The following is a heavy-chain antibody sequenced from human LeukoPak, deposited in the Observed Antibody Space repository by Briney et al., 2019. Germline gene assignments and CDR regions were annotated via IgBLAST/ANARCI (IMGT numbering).Heavy chain of an antibody. CDR1: GFTFSSYA. CDR3: AKDATGDSYGYVDY. V-gene: IGHV3-21*01. J-gene: IGHJ4*02. Sequence: GGTLRLSCTASGFTFSSYAMSWVRQAPGKGLEWVSSISSSSSYIYYADSVKGRFTISRDNSKNTLYLQMNSLRAEDTAVYYCAKDATGDSYGYVDYWGQGTLVTVSS. D-gene: IGHD5-18*01. CDR2: ISSSSSYI.